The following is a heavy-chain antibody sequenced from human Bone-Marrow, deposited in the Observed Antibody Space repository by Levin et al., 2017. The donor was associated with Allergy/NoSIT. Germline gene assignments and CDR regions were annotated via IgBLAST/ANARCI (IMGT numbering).Heavy chain of an antibody. D-gene: IGHD2-21*02. CDR1: GFTFSNYW. V-gene: IGHV3-7*01. CDR3: ARWGVTAGLDY. J-gene: IGHJ4*02. Sequence: GGSLRLSCTPSGFTFSNYWMGWVRQAPGKGLEWVANISPDGSETFHVDSVKGRFTISRDNAKNSVYLQMNSLRPEDTALYYCARWGVTAGLDYWGQGALVTVSS. CDR2: ISPDGSET.